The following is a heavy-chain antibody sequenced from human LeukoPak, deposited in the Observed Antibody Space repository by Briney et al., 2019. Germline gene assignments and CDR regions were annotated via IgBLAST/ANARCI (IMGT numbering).Heavy chain of an antibody. CDR3: AKRSSYSSAYHYFDY. D-gene: IGHD3-22*01. V-gene: IGHV3-7*01. CDR1: GFTFSNYW. Sequence: GGSLRLSCAASGFTFSNYWMHWVRQAPGKGLEYVANIKEDGSEKYYAGSVKGRFTISRDNAKNSLYVQLNSLRPEDTAVYYCAKRSSYSSAYHYFDYWGQGTLVTVSS. CDR2: IKEDGSEK. J-gene: IGHJ4*02.